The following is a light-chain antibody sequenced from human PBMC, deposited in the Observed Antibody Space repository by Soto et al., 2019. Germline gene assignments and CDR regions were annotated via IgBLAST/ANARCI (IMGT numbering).Light chain of an antibody. CDR2: DVS. J-gene: IGLJ1*01. CDR1: SSDIGGYNY. V-gene: IGLV2-14*03. Sequence: QSALTQPASASGSPGQSITISCTGTSSDIGGYNYVSWYQQHPGKAPKLMIYDVSNRPSGVSNRFSGSKSGNTASLTISGLQAEDEADYYCGSYTSSSTLEVFGTGTKLTVL. CDR3: GSYTSSSTLEV.